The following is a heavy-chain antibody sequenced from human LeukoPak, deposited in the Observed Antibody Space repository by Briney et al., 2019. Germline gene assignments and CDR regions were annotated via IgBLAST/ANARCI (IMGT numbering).Heavy chain of an antibody. Sequence: ASVKVSCKASGYTFPSYYMHWVRQAPGQGLEWMGVINPSGGNTNSAQKFQGRVTMTRDTSASTAYMELSSLRSEDTAVYYCARDSATIRELLTPIGYWGQGTLVTVSS. D-gene: IGHD1-26*01. CDR1: GYTFPSYY. V-gene: IGHV1-46*01. J-gene: IGHJ4*02. CDR3: ARDSATIRELLTPIGY. CDR2: INPSGGNT.